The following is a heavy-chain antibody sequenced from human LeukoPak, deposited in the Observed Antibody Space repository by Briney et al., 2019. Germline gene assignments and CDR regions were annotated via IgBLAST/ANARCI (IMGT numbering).Heavy chain of an antibody. D-gene: IGHD1-26*01. CDR2: ISSSGSTI. V-gene: IGHV3-48*03. CDR3: ARDQRIVGATGMDV. CDR1: GFTFSSYE. J-gene: IGHJ6*02. Sequence: GGSLRLSCAASGFTFSSYEMKWVRQAPGKGLEWVSYISSSGSTIYYADSVKGRFTISRDDAKNSLYLQMNSLRAEDTAVYYCARDQRIVGATGMDVWGQGTTVTVSS.